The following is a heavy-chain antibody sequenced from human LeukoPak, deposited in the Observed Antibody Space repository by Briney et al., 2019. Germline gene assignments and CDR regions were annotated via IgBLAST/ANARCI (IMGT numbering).Heavy chain of an antibody. CDR1: GGSISSSSYY. CDR2: IYYSGST. V-gene: IGHV4-39*07. J-gene: IGHJ6*03. CDR3: AREYCSSTSCYTKYYYYYVDV. D-gene: IGHD2-2*02. Sequence: SETLSLTCTVSGGSISSSSYYWGWIRQPPGKGLEWIGSIYYSGSTYYHPSLKSRVTISVDTSKNQFSLKLSSVTAADTAVYYCAREYCSSTSCYTKYYYYYVDVWGKGTTVTVSS.